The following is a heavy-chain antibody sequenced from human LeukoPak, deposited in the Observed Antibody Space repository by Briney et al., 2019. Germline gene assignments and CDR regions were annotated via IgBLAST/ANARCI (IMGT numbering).Heavy chain of an antibody. CDR2: INPGGGRT. Sequence: ASVKVSCKASGYTFTSFYMHWVRQAPGQGLEWVGVINPGGGRTTYAQKFQGRVTMTRDTSTSTVYMELRSLRSEDTAMYYCARDTQLRNWFDPWGQGTPVTVSS. V-gene: IGHV1-46*01. D-gene: IGHD4-17*01. CDR3: ARDTQLRNWFDP. J-gene: IGHJ5*02. CDR1: GYTFTSFY.